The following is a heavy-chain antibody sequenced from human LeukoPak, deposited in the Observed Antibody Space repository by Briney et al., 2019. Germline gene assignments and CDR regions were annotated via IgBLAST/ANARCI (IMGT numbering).Heavy chain of an antibody. V-gene: IGHV1-24*01. CDR1: GYTLTELS. D-gene: IGHD3-10*01. CDR3: ATYGSGSYYHYYYGMDV. J-gene: IGHJ6*02. Sequence: GASVKVSCKVSGYTLTELSMHWVRQAPGKGLEWMGGFDPEDGETIYAQKFQGRVTMTEDTSTDTAYMELSSLRSEDTAVYYCATYGSGSYYHYYYGMDVWGQGTTVTVSS. CDR2: FDPEDGET.